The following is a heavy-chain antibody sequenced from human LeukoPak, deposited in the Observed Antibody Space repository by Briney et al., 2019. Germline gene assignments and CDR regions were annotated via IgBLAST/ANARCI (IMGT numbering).Heavy chain of an antibody. V-gene: IGHV3-48*02. CDR2: ISTTSSNI. J-gene: IGHJ4*02. Sequence: GGSLRLSCAASGFTFSGYGMNWVRQAPGKGLEWVSYISTTSSNIYYADSVKGRFTMSRDNAKNSLYLQMDSLRDEDTAVYYCARGKEKWLDHFDYWGQGSLVTVSS. CDR1: GFTFSGYG. CDR3: ARGKEKWLDHFDY. D-gene: IGHD6-19*01.